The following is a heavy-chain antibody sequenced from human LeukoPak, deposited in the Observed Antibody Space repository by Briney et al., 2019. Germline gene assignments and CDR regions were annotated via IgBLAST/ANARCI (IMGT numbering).Heavy chain of an antibody. CDR2: IKEDGGEK. D-gene: IGHD2-15*01. V-gene: IGHV3-7*01. Sequence: GGSLRLSCAASGFTFSRHWMSWVRQAPGKGLEWVANIKEDGGEKKYVDSVKDRFTISRDNTKNSVYLQMSGLRVDDTAIYYCARDKEGGSNDHWGQGTLVTVSS. CDR1: GFTFSRHW. CDR3: ARDKEGGSNDH. J-gene: IGHJ4*02.